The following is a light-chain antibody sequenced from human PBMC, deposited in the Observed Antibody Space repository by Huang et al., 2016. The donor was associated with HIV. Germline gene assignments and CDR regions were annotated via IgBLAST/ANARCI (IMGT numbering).Light chain of an antibody. J-gene: IGKJ4*01. V-gene: IGKV3-11*01. CDR1: QSVSSY. CDR2: DAS. CDR3: QQRSNWAPIT. Sequence: EIVLTPSPATLSLSPGERATLSCRASQSVSSYLAWYQQKPGQAPRLLSYDASNKATCSPARFSGSGSGTDFTLTISSLEPEDFAVYYCQQRSNWAPITFGGGTKVEIK.